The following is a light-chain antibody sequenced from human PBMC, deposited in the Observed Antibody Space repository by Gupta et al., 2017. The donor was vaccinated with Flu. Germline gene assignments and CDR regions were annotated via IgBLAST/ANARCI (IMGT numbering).Light chain of an antibody. CDR1: SSDVGSYNI. Sequence: QSALTQPASVSGSPGPSITISCTGTSSDVGSYNIVSWYQQHPGKAPKLMIYEGSKRPSGVSNRFSGSKSGNTASLTISGLQAEDEADYYCCSYAGSSTWVFGGGTKLTVL. J-gene: IGLJ3*02. CDR2: EGS. V-gene: IGLV2-23*01. CDR3: CSYAGSSTWV.